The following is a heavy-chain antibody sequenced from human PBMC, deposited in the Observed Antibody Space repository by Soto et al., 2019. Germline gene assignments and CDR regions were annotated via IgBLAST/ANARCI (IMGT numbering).Heavy chain of an antibody. D-gene: IGHD2-15*01. CDR3: AKDPVVVVAANYWYFDL. CDR2: ISGSGGST. V-gene: IGHV3-23*01. CDR1: GFTFSSYA. Sequence: EVQLLESGGGLVQPGGSLRLSCAASGFTFSSYAMSWVRQAPGKGLEWVSAISGSGGSTYYADSVKGRFTISRDNSKNTLYLQMNSLSAEDTAVYYCAKDPVVVVAANYWYFDLWGRGTLVTVSS. J-gene: IGHJ2*01.